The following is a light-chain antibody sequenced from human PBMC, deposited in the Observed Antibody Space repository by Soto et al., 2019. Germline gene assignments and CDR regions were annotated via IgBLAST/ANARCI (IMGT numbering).Light chain of an antibody. CDR2: GAS. J-gene: IGKJ2*01. Sequence: EIVMTQSPATLSLSPGERAALSCRASQSINSELAWYQQKPGQPPRLLIYGASTRATGVPARFTGSESGSEFHLTISGLQSEDFAVYYCQQGHNSPLTFGQGTRLEI. V-gene: IGKV3-15*01. CDR3: QQGHNSPLT. CDR1: QSINSE.